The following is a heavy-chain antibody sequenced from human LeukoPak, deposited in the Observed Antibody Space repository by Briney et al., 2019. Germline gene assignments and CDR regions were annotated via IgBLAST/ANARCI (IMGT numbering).Heavy chain of an antibody. CDR1: GFTFDDYA. CDR2: ISWNSGSI. J-gene: IGHJ6*02. D-gene: IGHD2-2*01. V-gene: IGHV3-9*01. Sequence: GGSLRLSCAASGFTFDDYAMHWVRQAPGKGLEWVSGISWNSGSIGYADSVKGRFTISRDNSMDTLFLQMNSLRAEDTAVYYCAKGMEWVVVPAALDVWGQGTTVTVSS. CDR3: AKGMEWVVVPAALDV.